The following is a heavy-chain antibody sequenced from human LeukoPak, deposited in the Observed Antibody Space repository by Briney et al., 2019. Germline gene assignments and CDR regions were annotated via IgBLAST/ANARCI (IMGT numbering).Heavy chain of an antibody. J-gene: IGHJ3*02. CDR1: GGSFSGYY. CDR3: ARGPPDCSSTSCYAFDAFDI. D-gene: IGHD2-2*01. V-gene: IGHV4-34*01. CDR2: INHSGST. Sequence: PSETLSLTCAVYGGSFSGYYWSWIRHPPGKGLEWIGEINHSGSTNYNPSLKSRVTISVDTSKNQFSLKLSSVTAADTAVYYCARGPPDCSSTSCYAFDAFDIWGQGTMVTVSS.